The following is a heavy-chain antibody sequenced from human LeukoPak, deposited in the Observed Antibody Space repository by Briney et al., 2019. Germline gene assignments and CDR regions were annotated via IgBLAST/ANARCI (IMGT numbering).Heavy chain of an antibody. Sequence: PGGSLRLSCAASGFTFSSYSMNWVRQAPGKGLEWVSYISSSSSTIYYADSVKGRFTISRDNAKNSLYLQMNSLRAEDTAVYYCARAGGVVVAASNLDFDHWGQGTLVTVSS. CDR1: GFTFSSYS. CDR2: ISSSSSTI. D-gene: IGHD2-15*01. CDR3: ARAGGVVVAASNLDFDH. J-gene: IGHJ4*02. V-gene: IGHV3-48*04.